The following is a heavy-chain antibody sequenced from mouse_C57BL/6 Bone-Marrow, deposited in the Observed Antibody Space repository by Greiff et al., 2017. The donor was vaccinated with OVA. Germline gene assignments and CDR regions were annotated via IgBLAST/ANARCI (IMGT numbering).Heavy chain of an antibody. CDR1: GYTFTDYY. J-gene: IGHJ1*03. CDR3: ARKDYYGSSHYWYFDV. Sequence: QVQLQQSGAELVRPGASVKLSCKASGYTFTDYYINWVKQRPGQGLEWIARIYPGSGNTYYNEKFKGKATLTAEKSSSTAYMQLSSLTSEDSAVYFCARKDYYGSSHYWYFDVWGTGTTVTVSS. D-gene: IGHD1-1*01. CDR2: IYPGSGNT. V-gene: IGHV1-76*01.